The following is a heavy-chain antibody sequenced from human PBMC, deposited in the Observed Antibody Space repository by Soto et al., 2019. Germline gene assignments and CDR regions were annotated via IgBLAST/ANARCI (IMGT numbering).Heavy chain of an antibody. CDR2: IYYSGST. CDR1: GGSISSYY. D-gene: IGHD2-15*01. J-gene: IGHJ6*02. CDR3: ARALCSGGSCYSRALVYYYYGMDV. V-gene: IGHV4-59*01. Sequence: SETLSLTCTVSGGSISSYYWSWIRQPPGKGLEWIGYIYYSGSTNYNPSLKSRVTISVDTSKNQFSLKLSPVTAADTAVYYCARALCSGGSCYSRALVYYYYGMDVWGQGTTVTVSS.